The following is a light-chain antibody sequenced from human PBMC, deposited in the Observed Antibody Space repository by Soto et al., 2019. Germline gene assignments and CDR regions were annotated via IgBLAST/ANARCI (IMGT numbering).Light chain of an antibody. CDR3: QQYNSYSPRT. J-gene: IGKJ1*01. V-gene: IGKV1-5*01. CDR1: QSVSSF. CDR2: DAS. Sequence: DIQMTQSPSTLSASVGDRVTITCRSSQSVSSFLAWYRQKPGKAPKVLIYDASTLENGVPSRFSGSGSGTEFTLTISSLQPDDFATYYCQQYNSYSPRTFGQGTKVDIK.